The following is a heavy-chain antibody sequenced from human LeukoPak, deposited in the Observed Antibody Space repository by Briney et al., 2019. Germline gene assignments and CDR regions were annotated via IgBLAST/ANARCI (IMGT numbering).Heavy chain of an antibody. CDR3: ARGRRGYYYYYGMDV. V-gene: IGHV4-34*01. CDR1: GGSFSGYY. CDR2: INHSGST. Sequence: PSETLSLTCAVYGGSFSGYYWSWIRQPPGKGLEWIGEINHSGSTNYNPSLKSRVTISVDTSKNQFSLKLSSVTAADTAVYCCARGRRGYYYYYGMDVWGQGTTVTVSS. J-gene: IGHJ6*02.